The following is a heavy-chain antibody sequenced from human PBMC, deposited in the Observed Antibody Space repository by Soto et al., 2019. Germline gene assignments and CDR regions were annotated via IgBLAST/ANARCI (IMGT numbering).Heavy chain of an antibody. CDR1: GYSFTSYW. J-gene: IGHJ6*02. Sequence: PGESLKISCKGSGYSFTSYWIGWVRQMPGKGLEWMGNIYPGDSDTRYSPSFQGQVTISADKSISTAYLQWSSLKASDTAMYYCATTQGTTVTTSGPPGAYYYYGMDVWGQGTTVTVSS. CDR3: ATTQGTTVTTSGPPGAYYYYGMDV. V-gene: IGHV5-51*01. D-gene: IGHD4-17*01. CDR2: IYPGDSDT.